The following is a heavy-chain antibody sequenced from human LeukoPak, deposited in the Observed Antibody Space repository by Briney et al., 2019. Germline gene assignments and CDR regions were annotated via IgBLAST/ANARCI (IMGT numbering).Heavy chain of an antibody. CDR2: IIPILGIA. Sequence: SVKVSCKASGGTFSSYAISWVRQAPGQGLEWMGRIIPILGIANYAQKFQGRVTTTADKSTSTAYMELSSLRSEDTAVYYCARVGIAVAGPLGWGQGTLVTVSS. CDR3: ARVGIAVAGPLG. D-gene: IGHD6-19*01. J-gene: IGHJ4*02. CDR1: GGTFSSYA. V-gene: IGHV1-69*04.